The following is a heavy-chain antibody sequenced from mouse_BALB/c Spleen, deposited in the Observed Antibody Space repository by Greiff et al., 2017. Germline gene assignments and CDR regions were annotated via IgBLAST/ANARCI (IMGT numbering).Heavy chain of an antibody. V-gene: IGHV5-6-5*01. J-gene: IGHJ2*01. CDR1: GFTFSSYA. CDR2: ISSGGST. CDR3: ARGALHYYGSSPYYFDY. Sequence: EVKVVESGGGLVKPGGSLKLSCAASGFTFSSYAMSWVRQTPEKRLEWVASISSGGSTYYPDSVKGRFTISRDNARNILYLQMSSLRSEDTAMYYCARGALHYYGSSPYYFDYWGQGTTLTVSS. D-gene: IGHD1-1*01.